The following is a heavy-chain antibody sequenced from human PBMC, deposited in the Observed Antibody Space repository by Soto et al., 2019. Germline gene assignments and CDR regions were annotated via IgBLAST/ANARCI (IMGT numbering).Heavy chain of an antibody. CDR3: ARNGFYGDYASNYFDP. D-gene: IGHD4-17*01. Sequence: LGESLKISCQASGYNFATYWIAWVRQMPGKGLEYMGIIYPGNSDARYSPSFQGQVTFSADKSISTAYLHWSSLKASDTAMYYCARNGFYGDYASNYFDPWGQGTLVTVSS. J-gene: IGHJ5*02. V-gene: IGHV5-51*01. CDR2: IYPGNSDA. CDR1: GYNFATYW.